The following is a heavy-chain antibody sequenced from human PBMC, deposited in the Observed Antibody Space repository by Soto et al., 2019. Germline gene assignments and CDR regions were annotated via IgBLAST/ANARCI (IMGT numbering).Heavy chain of an antibody. CDR2: INAGNGNT. D-gene: IGHD3-10*01. V-gene: IGHV1-3*01. J-gene: IGHJ4*02. CDR1: GYTFTSYA. CDR3: ARVDTSVYYIRVFDY. Sequence: GASVKVSCKASGYTFTSYAMHWVRQAPGQRLEWMGWINAGNGNTKYSQKFQGRVTITRDTSASTAYMELSSLRSEDTAVYYCARVDTSVYYIRVFDYWGQGTLVTVSS.